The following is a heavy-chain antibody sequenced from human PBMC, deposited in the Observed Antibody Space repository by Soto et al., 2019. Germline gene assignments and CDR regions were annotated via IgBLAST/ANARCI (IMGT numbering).Heavy chain of an antibody. V-gene: IGHV5-51*01. CDR2: IYPGDSDT. Sequence: GESLKISCQGSGYSFTSNWIGWVRQMPGKGLEWMGIIYPGDSDTKYSPSFQGQVTISVDKSISTAYLQWSSLKASDTAMYYCARHLYESSGYRYFDLWGQGTLVTVSS. CDR1: GYSFTSNW. J-gene: IGHJ4*02. D-gene: IGHD3-22*01. CDR3: ARHLYESSGYRYFDL.